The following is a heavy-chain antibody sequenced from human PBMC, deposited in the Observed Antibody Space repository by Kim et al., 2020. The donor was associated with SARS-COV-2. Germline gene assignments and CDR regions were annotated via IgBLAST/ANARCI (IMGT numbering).Heavy chain of an antibody. CDR3: ASENSYGTSGGFAF. J-gene: IGHJ1*01. V-gene: IGHV4-59*13. D-gene: IGHD2-15*01. CDR1: GGSISSYY. Sequence: SETLSLTCTVSGGSISSYYWSWIRQPPGKGLEWIGYIYYSGSTNYNPSLKSRVTISVDTSKNQFSLKLSSVTAADTAVDYCASENSYGTSGGFAFWGQGT. CDR2: IYYSGST.